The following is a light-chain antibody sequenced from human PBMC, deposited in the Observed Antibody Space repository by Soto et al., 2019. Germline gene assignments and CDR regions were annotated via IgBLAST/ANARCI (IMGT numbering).Light chain of an antibody. Sequence: DIPMTQSPSTLSVSVGDRVTITCRASQSVSSWLAWYQQKPGKAPKLLIYRASTLESGVPSRFSGSGSGTEFTLTISSLQPDDFATYYCQHYNSKSYTFGQGTKLDIK. J-gene: IGKJ2*01. CDR2: RAS. CDR3: QHYNSKSYT. CDR1: QSVSSW. V-gene: IGKV1-5*03.